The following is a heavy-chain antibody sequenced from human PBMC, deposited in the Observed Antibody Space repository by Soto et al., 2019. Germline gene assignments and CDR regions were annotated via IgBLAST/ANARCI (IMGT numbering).Heavy chain of an antibody. CDR1: GGTFSSYA. CDR3: ARDEAVVTHDAFDI. Sequence: ASVKVSCKASGGTFSSYAISWVRQAPGQGLEWMGGIIPIFGTANYAQKFQGRVTITADESTSTAYMELSILRSEDTAVYYCARDEAVVTHDAFDIWGQGTMVTVSS. CDR2: IIPIFGTA. J-gene: IGHJ3*02. V-gene: IGHV1-69*13. D-gene: IGHD2-15*01.